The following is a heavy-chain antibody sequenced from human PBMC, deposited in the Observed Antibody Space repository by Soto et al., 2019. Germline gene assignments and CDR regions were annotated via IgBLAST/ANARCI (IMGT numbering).Heavy chain of an antibody. CDR2: IYPSGAS. CDR3: ARATFGAVLQLEV. Sequence: QVRLQESGSGLVKPSQTLSLTCAVSGASISTQGYTWSWIRQLPGKGLEWIGYIYPSGASTYNPSIKSRVTISLEASSNRFSLSVGSVTAADPAVYDCARATFGAVLQLEVWGQGTTVTVSS. CDR1: GASISTQGYT. D-gene: IGHD3-3*01. V-gene: IGHV4-30-2*01. J-gene: IGHJ6*02.